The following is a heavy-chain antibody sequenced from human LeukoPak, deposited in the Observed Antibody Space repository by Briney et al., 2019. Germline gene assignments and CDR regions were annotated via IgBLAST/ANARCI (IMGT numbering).Heavy chain of an antibody. CDR2: IWYDGSNK. CDR1: GFTFSSSG. Sequence: GGSLRLSCAASGFTFSSSGMHWVRQAPGKGLEWVAVIWYDGSNKDYADSVKGRFTISRDNSKNTLFLQMNSLRAEDTALYYCAKDRRIYCSGGACYDNLDYWGQGTLVTVSS. D-gene: IGHD2-15*01. J-gene: IGHJ4*02. CDR3: AKDRRIYCSGGACYDNLDY. V-gene: IGHV3-33*03.